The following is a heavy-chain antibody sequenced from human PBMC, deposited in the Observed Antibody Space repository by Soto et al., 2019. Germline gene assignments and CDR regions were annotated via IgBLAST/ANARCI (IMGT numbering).Heavy chain of an antibody. CDR1: GYTSTSYD. J-gene: IGHJ6*02. CDR2: MNPNSGNT. D-gene: IGHD3-16*01. CDR3: ARDYVWGGNYYGMDV. V-gene: IGHV1-8*01. Sequence: ASVQVSCEASGYTSTSYDINWVRQATGQGREWMGWMNPNSGNTGYAQKFQGRVTMTRNTSISTAYMELSSVRSEDTAVYYCARDYVWGGNYYGMDVWGQGTTVTVSS.